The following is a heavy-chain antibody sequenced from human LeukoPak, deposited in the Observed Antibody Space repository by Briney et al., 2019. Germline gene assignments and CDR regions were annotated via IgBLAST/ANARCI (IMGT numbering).Heavy chain of an antibody. CDR1: GYTFTFYG. V-gene: IGHV1-18*01. CDR2: ISANNGNT. D-gene: IGHD3-22*01. J-gene: IGHJ4*02. Sequence: ASVKVSCTASGYTFTFYGISWMRQAPGQGPEWMRWISANNGNTNYAQRFQGRVTMTTDTSTSTAYMELRSLRSDDTAVYYCARAYYYDSSGSNFDYWGQGTLVTVSS. CDR3: ARAYYYDSSGSNFDY.